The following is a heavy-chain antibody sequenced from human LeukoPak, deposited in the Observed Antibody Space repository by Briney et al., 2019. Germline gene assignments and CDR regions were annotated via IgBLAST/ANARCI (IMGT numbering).Heavy chain of an antibody. J-gene: IGHJ5*02. V-gene: IGHV3-23*01. CDR3: AKAQRTVTPIHWFDP. CDR1: GFTFSNYA. Sequence: GGSLRRSCAASGFTFSNYAMSWVRQAPGKGLEWVSAISGSGGSTYYADSVKGRFTISRDNSKNTLYLQMNSLRAEDTAVYYCAKAQRTVTPIHWFDPWGQGTLVTVSS. CDR2: ISGSGGST. D-gene: IGHD4-17*01.